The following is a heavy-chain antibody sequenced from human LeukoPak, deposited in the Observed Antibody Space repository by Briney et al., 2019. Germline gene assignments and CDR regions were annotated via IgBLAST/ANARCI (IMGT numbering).Heavy chain of an antibody. Sequence: GGSLRLSCAASGFTFSSYAMSWVRQAPGKGLEWVSGFSGSGGSTYYADSVKGRVTISRDNSKNTLYMQMNSLRAEDTAVYYCAKDSILGLNYYYYMDVWGKGTTVTISS. CDR1: GFTFSSYA. V-gene: IGHV3-23*01. CDR2: FSGSGGST. J-gene: IGHJ6*03. CDR3: AKDSILGLNYYYYMDV.